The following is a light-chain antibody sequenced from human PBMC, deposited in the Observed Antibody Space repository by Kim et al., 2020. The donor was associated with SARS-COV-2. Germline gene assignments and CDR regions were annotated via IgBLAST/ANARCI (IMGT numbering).Light chain of an antibody. Sequence: SVGDRVTITYPARQSNCSYLNLYEQKPGKAPKSLNYAASSLQSGVPSRYSGSGSGTDFTLTISSLQPKDFATYYCQQSYSTLSIAFGQGTRLESK. CDR3: QQSYSTLSIA. V-gene: IGKV1-39*01. J-gene: IGKJ5*01. CDR2: AAS. CDR1: QSNCSY.